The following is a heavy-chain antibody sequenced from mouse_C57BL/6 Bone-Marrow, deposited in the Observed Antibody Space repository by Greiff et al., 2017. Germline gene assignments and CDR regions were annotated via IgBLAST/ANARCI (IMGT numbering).Heavy chain of an antibody. V-gene: IGHV1-15*01. CDR2: LDPETGGT. CDR1: GYTFTDYE. Sequence: QVHVKQSGAELVRPGASVTLSCKASGYTFTDYEMHWVKQTPVHGLEWIGALDPETGGTAYNQKFKGKAILTAYKSSRTAYMEPRSLTSEDSAVYYCTKMDYWGQGTAVTVSS. J-gene: IGHJ4*01. CDR3: TKMDY.